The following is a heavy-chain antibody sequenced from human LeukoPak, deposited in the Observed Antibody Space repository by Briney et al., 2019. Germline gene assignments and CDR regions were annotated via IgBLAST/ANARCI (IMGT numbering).Heavy chain of an antibody. J-gene: IGHJ4*02. CDR2: IYYSGST. Sequence: SETLSLTCTVSGDSISDYYWGWIRQPPGKGLEWIGSIYYSGSTYYNPSLKSRVTISVDTSKNQFSLKLSSVTAADTAVYYCARHVRITMIVVVITPDYWGQGTLVTVSS. CDR3: ARHVRITMIVVVITPDY. V-gene: IGHV4-39*01. D-gene: IGHD3-22*01. CDR1: GDSISDYY.